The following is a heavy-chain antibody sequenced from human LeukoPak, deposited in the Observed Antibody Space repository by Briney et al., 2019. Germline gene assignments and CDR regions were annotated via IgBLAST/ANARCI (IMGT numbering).Heavy chain of an antibody. J-gene: IGHJ4*02. D-gene: IGHD3-10*01. CDR1: GGSFSGYY. CDR2: INHSGST. V-gene: IGHV4-34*01. Sequence: SETLSLTCAVYGGSFSGYYWSWIRQPPGKGLEWIGGINHSGSTNYNPSLKSRVTISVDTSKNQFSLKLSSVTAADTAVYYCARSPITMVRGVIITWGQGTLVTVSS. CDR3: ARSPITMVRGVIIT.